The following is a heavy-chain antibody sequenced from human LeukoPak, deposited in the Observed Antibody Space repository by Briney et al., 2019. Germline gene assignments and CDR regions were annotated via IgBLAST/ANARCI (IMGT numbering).Heavy chain of an antibody. CDR2: MNPNSGNT. CDR3: AREALNSGSYYVEWGYYYYYYMDV. J-gene: IGHJ6*03. Sequence: GASVKVSCKASGYTFTSYDINWVRQATGQGLEWMGWMNPNSGNTGYAQKFQGRVTITRNTSISTAYMELCSLRSEDTAVYYCAREALNSGSYYVEWGYYYYYYMDVWGKGTTVTISS. CDR1: GYTFTSYD. V-gene: IGHV1-8*03. D-gene: IGHD1-26*01.